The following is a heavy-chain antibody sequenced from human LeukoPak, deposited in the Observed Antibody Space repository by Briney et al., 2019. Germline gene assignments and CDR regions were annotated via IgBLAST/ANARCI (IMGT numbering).Heavy chain of an antibody. CDR1: GFTFDDYA. CDR2: ITWNSDSI. V-gene: IGHV3-9*01. Sequence: PGRSLRLSCAASGFTFDDYAMHWVRQAPGKGLEWVSGITWNSDSIDYADSVKGRFTISRDNAKNSLYLQMNSLRAEDTAVYYCAKNDLDSSGYYYFDYWGQGTLVTVSS. CDR3: AKNDLDSSGYYYFDY. J-gene: IGHJ4*02. D-gene: IGHD3-22*01.